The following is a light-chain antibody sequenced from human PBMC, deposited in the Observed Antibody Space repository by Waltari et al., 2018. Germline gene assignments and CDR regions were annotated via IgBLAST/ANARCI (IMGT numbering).Light chain of an antibody. CDR2: AVS. Sequence: QSALTQPASVSGSPGQSITISCTGTSSDVGNSKRVSWYQQHPGKAPKLMIYAVSKRPSGVSDRFSGSKSGDMASLTISGLQPEDEAEYFCSSYAGSSKGVFGGGTKVTVL. J-gene: IGLJ2*01. CDR3: SSYAGSSKGV. V-gene: IGLV2-23*02. CDR1: SSDVGNSKR.